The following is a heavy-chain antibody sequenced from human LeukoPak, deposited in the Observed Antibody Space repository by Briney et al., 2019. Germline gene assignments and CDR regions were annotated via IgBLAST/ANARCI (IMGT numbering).Heavy chain of an antibody. J-gene: IGHJ4*02. V-gene: IGHV1-24*01. CDR2: FDPEDGET. CDR1: GYTLTELS. Sequence: GSVKVSCKVSGYTLTELSMHWVRQTPGKGLEWMGGFDPEDGETIYAQRFQGRVTMTEDTSTDTAYMELSSLRSEDTAVYYCATDSGRYWGQGTLVTVSS. CDR3: ATDSGRY.